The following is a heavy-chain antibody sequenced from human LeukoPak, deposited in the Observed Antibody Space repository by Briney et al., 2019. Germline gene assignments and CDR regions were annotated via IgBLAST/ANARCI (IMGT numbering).Heavy chain of an antibody. CDR2: IKQDGSEK. J-gene: IGHJ4*01. CDR3: ARDKGVVTSNFDY. Sequence: PGGSLRLSCAASGFTFSSYRMSWVRQAPGKGLEWVANIKQDGSEKYYVDSVKGRFTISRDNAKNSLYLQMNSLRAEDTAVYYCARDKGVVTSNFDYWGHGTLVTVSS. D-gene: IGHD3-3*01. V-gene: IGHV3-7*01. CDR1: GFTFSSYR.